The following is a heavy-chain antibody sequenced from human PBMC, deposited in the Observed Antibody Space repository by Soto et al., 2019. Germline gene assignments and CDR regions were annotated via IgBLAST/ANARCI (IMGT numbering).Heavy chain of an antibody. D-gene: IGHD3-9*01. V-gene: IGHV4-34*01. Sequence: PSETLSLTCAVYGGSFSGYYWSWIRQPPGKGLEWIGEINHSGSTNYNPSLKSRVTISVDTSKNQFSLKLSSVTAADTAVYYCARGGLTGQYGDYYYYGMDVWGQGTTVTVSS. J-gene: IGHJ6*02. CDR3: ARGGLTGQYGDYYYYGMDV. CDR2: INHSGST. CDR1: GGSFSGYY.